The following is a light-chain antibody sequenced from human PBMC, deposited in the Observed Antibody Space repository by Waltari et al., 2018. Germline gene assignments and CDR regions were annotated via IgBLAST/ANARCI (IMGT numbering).Light chain of an antibody. CDR2: DDS. CDR3: QVWDSGSGHPHVV. V-gene: IGLV3-21*02. CDR1: NIGSKR. Sequence: SYVLTQPPSVSVAPGQTASITCGGDNIGSKRVHWYQQKAGQAPVLVVHDDSDRPSGIPERLSGSNSGNTATLTISRVEAGDEADFYCQVWDSGSGHPHVVFGGGTRLT. J-gene: IGLJ2*01.